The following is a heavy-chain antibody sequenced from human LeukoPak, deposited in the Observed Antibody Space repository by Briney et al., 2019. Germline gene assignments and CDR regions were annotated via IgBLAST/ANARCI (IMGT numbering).Heavy chain of an antibody. D-gene: IGHD3-10*01. Sequence: SETLSLTCAVYGGSFSGYYWSWIRQPPGKGLGWIGEINHSGSTNYNPSLKSRVTISVDTSKNQFSLKLSSVTAADTAVYYCARPKGYYGSGSYYNVYWFDPWGQGTLVTVSS. V-gene: IGHV4-34*01. CDR2: INHSGST. CDR1: GGSFSGYY. CDR3: ARPKGYYGSGSYYNVYWFDP. J-gene: IGHJ5*02.